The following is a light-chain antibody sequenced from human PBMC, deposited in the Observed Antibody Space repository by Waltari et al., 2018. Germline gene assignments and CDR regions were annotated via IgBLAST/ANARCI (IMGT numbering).Light chain of an antibody. CDR3: QQSYVTPST. J-gene: IGKJ4*01. CDR1: QSVRSF. V-gene: IGKV1-39*01. Sequence: DIQMTQSPSSLSASVGDRVTITCRASQSVRSFLNWYKQKPGKAPKLLIYTTSTLQSGVPSRFTGSGSGTDFSLTINSLQPEDFATYYCQQSYVTPSTFGGGTKVDIK. CDR2: TTS.